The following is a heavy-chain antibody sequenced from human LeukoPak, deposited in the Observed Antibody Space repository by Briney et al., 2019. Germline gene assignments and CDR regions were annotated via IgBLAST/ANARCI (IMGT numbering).Heavy chain of an antibody. CDR1: GFILSSSG. D-gene: IGHD2-15*01. CDR2: IWYDGTKK. V-gene: IGHV3-33*01. Sequence: GGSVGLSCAASGFILSSSGVHWVRQAPGKGLEWVAVIWYDGTKKNYADSVKGRFTISRDNSKNTLYLQMNSLRAEDTAVYYCARDTCSGGSCYSGYFDYWGQGTLVTVSS. CDR3: ARDTCSGGSCYSGYFDY. J-gene: IGHJ4*02.